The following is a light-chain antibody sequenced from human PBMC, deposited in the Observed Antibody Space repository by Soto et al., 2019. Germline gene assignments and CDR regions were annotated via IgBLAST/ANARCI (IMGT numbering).Light chain of an antibody. CDR3: QPYNSAPIT. CDR2: AAS. Sequence: DIQVTQSPSSLSASVGNRSTITCRASQGISNYLACYQKKPGKGPKLLIYAASTLQSVVPPRFSGSESGTDFTLTISSLQPDDVASYYCQPYNSAPITFGQGTRLEIK. CDR1: QGISNY. V-gene: IGKV1-27*01. J-gene: IGKJ5*01.